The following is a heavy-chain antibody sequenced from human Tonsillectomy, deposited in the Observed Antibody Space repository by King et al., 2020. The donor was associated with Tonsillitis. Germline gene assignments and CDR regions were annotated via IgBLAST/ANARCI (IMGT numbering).Heavy chain of an antibody. CDR2: ITWNSGYI. J-gene: IGHJ4*02. D-gene: IGHD6-25*01. CDR3: ATENTGYSSGNIDD. Sequence: VQLVESGGGLVQPGRSLRLSCAASGFTFDDYAMHWVRQAPGKGLEWVSSITWNSGYIAYADSVKGRFTISRDNAKNSLYLEMNSLRAEDTAFYYCATENTGYSSGNIDDWGQGTLVTVSS. V-gene: IGHV3-9*01. CDR1: GFTFDDYA.